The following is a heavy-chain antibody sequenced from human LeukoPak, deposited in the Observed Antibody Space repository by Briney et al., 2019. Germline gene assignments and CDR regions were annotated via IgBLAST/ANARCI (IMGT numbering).Heavy chain of an antibody. J-gene: IGHJ4*02. Sequence: PSETLSLTCTVSGGSISSSSYYWGWIRQPPGKGLEWIGTIYYSGTTYYNPSLTGRVTISVDASKNQFSLKLSSVTAADTAVYDCARGYSYGGSYFDYWGQGTLVTVSS. CDR3: ARGYSYGGSYFDY. CDR2: IYYSGTT. V-gene: IGHV4-39*01. D-gene: IGHD5-18*01. CDR1: GGSISSSSYY.